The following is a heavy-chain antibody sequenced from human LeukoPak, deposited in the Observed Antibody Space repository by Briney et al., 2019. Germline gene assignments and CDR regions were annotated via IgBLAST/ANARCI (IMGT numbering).Heavy chain of an antibody. Sequence: PGGSLRLSCAASGFTFSSYAMSWVRQAPGKGLEWVSGISNSGGSTYYADSVKGRFTISRDNSKNTLYLQMNSLGAEDTAVYYCAKADSSGWYWFQHWGQGTLVTVSS. CDR1: GFTFSSYA. V-gene: IGHV3-23*01. CDR3: AKADSSGWYWFQH. CDR2: ISNSGGST. D-gene: IGHD6-13*01. J-gene: IGHJ1*01.